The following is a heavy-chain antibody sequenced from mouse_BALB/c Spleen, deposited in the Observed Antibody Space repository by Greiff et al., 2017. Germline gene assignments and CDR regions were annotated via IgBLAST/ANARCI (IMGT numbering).Heavy chain of an antibody. Sequence: EVMLVESGGGLVKPGGSLKLSCAASGFTFSDYYMYWVRQTPEKRLEWVATISDGGSYTYYPDSVKGRFTISRDNAKNNLYLQMSSLKSEDTTMYYCARNDYDEGYYAMDYWGQGTSVTVSS. V-gene: IGHV5-4*02. D-gene: IGHD2-4*01. J-gene: IGHJ4*01. CDR2: ISDGGSYT. CDR1: GFTFSDYY. CDR3: ARNDYDEGYYAMDY.